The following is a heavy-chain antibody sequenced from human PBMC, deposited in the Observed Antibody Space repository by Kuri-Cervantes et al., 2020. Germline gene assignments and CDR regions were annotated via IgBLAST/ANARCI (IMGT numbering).Heavy chain of an antibody. CDR2: ISGSGGST. D-gene: IGHD3-22*01. CDR1: GFTFSSYG. Sequence: GESLKISCAASGFTFSSYGMHWVRQAPGKGLEWVSAISGSGGSTYYADSVKGRSTISRDNSKNTLYLQMNSLRAEDTAVYYCAIRPRDYYDSSGDRYGMDVWGQGTTVTVSS. CDR3: AIRPRDYYDSSGDRYGMDV. V-gene: IGHV3-23*01. J-gene: IGHJ6*02.